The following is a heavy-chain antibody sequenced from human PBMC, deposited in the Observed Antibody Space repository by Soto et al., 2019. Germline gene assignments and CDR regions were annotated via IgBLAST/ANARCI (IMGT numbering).Heavy chain of an antibody. D-gene: IGHD4-17*01. V-gene: IGHV1-46*01. Sequence: GASVKVSCKASGYTFTSYYLHWVRQAPGQGLEWMGIINPTDGSSIYAQKFQGRAIMTRDTSTSTVYMDLSSLRSEDTAVYYCARVLFFYCYGEYPDLLSFPTRRTSDL. CDR2: INPTDGSS. CDR1: GYTFTSYY. CDR3: ARVLFFYCYGEYPDLLSFPTRRTSDL. J-gene: IGHJ2*01.